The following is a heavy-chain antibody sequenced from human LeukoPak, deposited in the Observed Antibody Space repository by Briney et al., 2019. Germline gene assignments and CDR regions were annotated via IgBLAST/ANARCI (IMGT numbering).Heavy chain of an antibody. CDR1: GFTFSSYA. J-gene: IGHJ4*02. V-gene: IGHV4-30-2*01. CDR3: ARGGGYYFDY. Sequence: LRLSCAASGFTFSSYAMSWVRQAPGKGLEWIGYIYHSGSTYYNPSLKSRVTISVDRSKNQFSLKLSSVTAADTAVYYCARGGGYYFDYWGQGTLVTVSS. D-gene: IGHD1-26*01. CDR2: IYHSGST.